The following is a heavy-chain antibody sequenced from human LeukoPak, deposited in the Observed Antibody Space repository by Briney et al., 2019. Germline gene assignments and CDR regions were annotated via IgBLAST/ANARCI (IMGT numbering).Heavy chain of an antibody. V-gene: IGHV4-59*01. D-gene: IGHD3-10*01. CDR1: GGSISSYY. CDR3: ARGPRELLSDAFDI. J-gene: IGHJ3*02. Sequence: SETLSLTCTVSGGSISSYYWSWVRQAPGKGLEWVGDIYYSGSTNYSASLKSRVTISVDTSKHQFLLKLSSVTAADTAVYFYARGPRELLSDAFDIWGQGTMVTVSS. CDR2: IYYSGST.